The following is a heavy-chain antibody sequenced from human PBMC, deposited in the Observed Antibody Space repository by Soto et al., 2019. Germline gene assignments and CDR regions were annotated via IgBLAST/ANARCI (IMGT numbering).Heavy chain of an antibody. V-gene: IGHV3-23*01. CDR1: GFTFSSYA. CDR3: AKDLIAVTTFSWFDP. J-gene: IGHJ5*02. Sequence: GGSLRLSCAASGFTFSSYAMSWVRQAPGKGLEWVSAISGSGGSTYYADSVKGRFTISRDNSKNTLYLQMNSLRAEDTAVYYCAKDLIAVTTFSWFDPWGQGTLVTVSS. D-gene: IGHD4-17*01. CDR2: ISGSGGST.